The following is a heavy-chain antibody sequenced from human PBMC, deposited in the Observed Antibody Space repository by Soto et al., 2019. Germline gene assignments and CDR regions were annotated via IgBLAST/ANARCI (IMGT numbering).Heavy chain of an antibody. D-gene: IGHD3-10*01. Sequence: EVPLVESGGGLVQPGGSLRLSCAASGFTFSSYWMSWVRQAPGKGLEWVANIKEDGSERYYVDSVKGRFTISRDNAENSLYLQMTSLRAEDTAVYYCARATGADKEDYWGQGTLVTVSS. J-gene: IGHJ4*02. V-gene: IGHV3-7*04. CDR1: GFTFSSYW. CDR3: ARATGADKEDY. CDR2: IKEDGSER.